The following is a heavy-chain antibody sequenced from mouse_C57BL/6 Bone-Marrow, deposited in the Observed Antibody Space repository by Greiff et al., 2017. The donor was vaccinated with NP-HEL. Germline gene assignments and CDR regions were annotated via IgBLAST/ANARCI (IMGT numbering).Heavy chain of an antibody. CDR1: GFTFSSYG. CDR3: ARLWLRFFFAY. Sequence: EVKLEESGGDLVKPGGSLKLSCAASGFTFSSYGMSWVRQTPDKRLEWVATISSGGSYTYYPDSVKGRFTIARDNAKNTLYLQMSSLKSEDTAMYYCARLWLRFFFAYWGQGTLVTVSA. V-gene: IGHV5-6*02. CDR2: ISSGGSYT. J-gene: IGHJ3*01. D-gene: IGHD2-2*01.